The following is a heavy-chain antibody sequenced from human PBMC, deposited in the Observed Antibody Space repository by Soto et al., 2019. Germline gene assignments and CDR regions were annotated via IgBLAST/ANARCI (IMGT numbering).Heavy chain of an antibody. CDR1: GYTFSSFG. Sequence: ASVKVSCKASGYTFSSFGFSWMRQAPEQGLEWMGWIYIDDTKYAQNFQGRVTMTTDTSTSTVYMELRSLRSDDTAVYYCARTDGYYFYDYWGQGTLVTVSS. J-gene: IGHJ4*02. V-gene: IGHV1-18*01. CDR2: IYIDDT. D-gene: IGHD3-22*01. CDR3: ARTDGYYFYDY.